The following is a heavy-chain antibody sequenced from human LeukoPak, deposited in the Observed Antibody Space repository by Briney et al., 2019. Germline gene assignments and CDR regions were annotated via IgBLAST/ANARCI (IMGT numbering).Heavy chain of an antibody. D-gene: IGHD2-8*01. J-gene: IGHJ3*02. CDR3: ARGVYYGLVDI. CDR2: ISYDGSNK. CDR1: GFTFSSYG. Sequence: PGGSLRLSCAASGFTFSSYGMHWVRQAPGKGLEWVAVISYDGSNKYYADSVKGRFTISRDNAKNSLYLQMNSLRAEDTAVYYCARGVYYGLVDIWGQGTMVTVSS. V-gene: IGHV3-30*03.